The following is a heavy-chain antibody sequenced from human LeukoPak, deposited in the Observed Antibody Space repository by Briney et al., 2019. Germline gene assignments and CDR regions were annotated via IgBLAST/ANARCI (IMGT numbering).Heavy chain of an antibody. D-gene: IGHD3-10*01. Sequence: ASVKVSCKASGYTFTGYYMHWVRQAPGQGLEWMGWINPSSGGTNYAQKFQGRVTMTRDTSISTAYMELSRLRSDDTAVYYCARIWDGSGIDYWGQGTLVTVSS. CDR2: INPSSGGT. V-gene: IGHV1-2*02. J-gene: IGHJ4*02. CDR3: ARIWDGSGIDY. CDR1: GYTFTGYY.